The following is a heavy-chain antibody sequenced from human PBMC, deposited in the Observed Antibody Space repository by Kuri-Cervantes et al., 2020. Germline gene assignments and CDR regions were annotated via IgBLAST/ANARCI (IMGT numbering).Heavy chain of an antibody. D-gene: IGHD6-13*01. CDR2: IYYSGST. Sequence: SETLSLTCTVSGGSISSSTYYWGWIRQPPGKGLEWIGTIYYSGSTHYNPSLKTRVTISVDMSKNQFSLQLSSVTAADTAVYYCVRGGGSSWPTFEFWGQGTLVTVSS. V-gene: IGHV4-39*07. J-gene: IGHJ4*02. CDR3: VRGGGSSWPTFEF. CDR1: GGSISSSTYY.